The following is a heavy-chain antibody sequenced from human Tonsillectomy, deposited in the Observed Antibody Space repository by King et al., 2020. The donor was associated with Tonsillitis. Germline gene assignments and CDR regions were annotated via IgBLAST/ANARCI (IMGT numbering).Heavy chain of an antibody. D-gene: IGHD3-22*01. CDR2: ISHDGSNK. CDR1: GFTFSSYA. Sequence: VQLVESGGGIVQPGRSLRLSCAASGFTFSSYAMHWVRQAPGKGLEWVAVISHDGSNKYYADSVKGRFTISRDSSKNTLYLHMDSLRAEDTAVYYCARGNYYDCSPADYWGQGTLVTVSS. CDR3: ARGNYYDCSPADY. V-gene: IGHV3-30*01. J-gene: IGHJ4*02.